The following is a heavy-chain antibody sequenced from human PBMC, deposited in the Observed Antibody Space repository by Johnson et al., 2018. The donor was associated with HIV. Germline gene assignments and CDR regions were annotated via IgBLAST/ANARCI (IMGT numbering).Heavy chain of an antibody. CDR3: AKDIGDDGSGSYPTAFDI. D-gene: IGHD3-10*01. CDR1: GFTFSSYA. J-gene: IGHJ3*02. CDR2: ISYDGSNQ. V-gene: IGHV3-30*04. Sequence: QLVESGGGVVQPGRSLRLSCAASGFTFSSYAMHWVRQAPGKGLEWVAVISYDGSNQYYADSVKGRFTISRDNSKNTVFLQMNSLRPEDTAMYYCAKDIGDDGSGSYPTAFDIWGQGTMVTVFS.